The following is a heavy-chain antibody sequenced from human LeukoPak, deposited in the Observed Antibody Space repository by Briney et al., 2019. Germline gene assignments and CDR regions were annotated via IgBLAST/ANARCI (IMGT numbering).Heavy chain of an antibody. CDR2: IYNSGKT. CDR1: GRSISNYY. Sequence: PSETLSLTCTVSGRSISNYYWSCIRQPPGKGLEWIGYIYNSGKTNYNRSLKSRVTISVAMSENQISLKLSSVTAADTAVYYCARQAKSSWGTYYFNYWGQGSLVTVSS. CDR3: ARQAKSSWGTYYFNY. D-gene: IGHD3-16*01. V-gene: IGHV4-59*08. J-gene: IGHJ4*02.